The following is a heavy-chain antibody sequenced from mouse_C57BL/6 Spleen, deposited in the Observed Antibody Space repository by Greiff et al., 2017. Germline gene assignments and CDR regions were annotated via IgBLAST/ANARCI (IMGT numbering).Heavy chain of an antibody. V-gene: IGHV3-8*01. CDR3: ARYTLDYYGGSYDFDV. J-gene: IGHJ1*03. Sequence: EVKLVESGPGLAKPSQTLSLTCSVTGYSITSDYWNWIRKFPGNKLEYMGYIRYSGSTYYNPSLKSRISIPRDTSKNQYYLQLNSVTTEDAATYCCARYTLDYYGGSYDFDVWGTGATVTVAS. D-gene: IGHD1-1*01. CDR2: IRYSGST. CDR1: GYSITSDY.